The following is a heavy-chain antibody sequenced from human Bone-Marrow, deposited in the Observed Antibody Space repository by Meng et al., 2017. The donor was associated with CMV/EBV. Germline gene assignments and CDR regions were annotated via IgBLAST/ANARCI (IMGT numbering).Heavy chain of an antibody. Sequence: GESLKISCAASGFTFSSYSMNWVRQAPGKGLEWVSYISSSSTIYYADSVKGRFTISRDNAKKSLYLQMNSLRAEDTAVYYCARDRLVGAMSWWYFDYWGQGTLVTVS. D-gene: IGHD1-26*01. CDR3: ARDRLVGAMSWWYFDY. V-gene: IGHV3-48*04. CDR2: ISSSSTI. J-gene: IGHJ4*02. CDR1: GFTFSSYS.